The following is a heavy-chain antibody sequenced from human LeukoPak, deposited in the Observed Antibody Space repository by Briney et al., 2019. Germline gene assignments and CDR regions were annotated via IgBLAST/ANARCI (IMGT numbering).Heavy chain of an antibody. V-gene: IGHV3-30*02. J-gene: IGHJ4*02. D-gene: IGHD2-8*02. CDR3: AKDGSWSCTD. Sequence: GGSLRLSCAASGFTFSRSAMHWVRQGPGKGLVWVAYIAHHGNNKYYADSVKGRFTISRDNSKGTLFLQMNSLRVDDTAVYYCAKDGSWSCTDWGQGTLVRVSS. CDR2: IAHHGNNK. CDR1: GFTFSRSA.